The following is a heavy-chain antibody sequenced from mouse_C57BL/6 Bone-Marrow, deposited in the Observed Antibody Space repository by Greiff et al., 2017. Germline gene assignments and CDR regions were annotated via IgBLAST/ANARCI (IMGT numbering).Heavy chain of an antibody. J-gene: IGHJ2*01. V-gene: IGHV1-22*01. CDR2: INPNNGGT. D-gene: IGHD2-3*01. CDR1: GYTFTDYN. CDR3: ARQGRWLLRYYFDY. Sequence: EVQLQQSGPELVKPGASVKMSCKASGYTFTDYNMHWVKQSHGKSLEWIGYINPNNGGTSYNQKFKGKATLTVNKSSSTAYMELRSLTSEDSAVYYCARQGRWLLRYYFDYWGQGTTLTVSS.